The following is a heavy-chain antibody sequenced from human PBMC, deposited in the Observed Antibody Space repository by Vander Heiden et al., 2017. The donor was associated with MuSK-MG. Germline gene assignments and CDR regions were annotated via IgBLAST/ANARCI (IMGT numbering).Heavy chain of an antibody. J-gene: IGHJ6*02. CDR3: AKSAMGPYYYGMDV. CDR2: ISGSGGGT. D-gene: IGHD3-16*01. CDR1: GFTFSSYA. V-gene: IGHV3-23*01. Sequence: EVQLLESGGGLVQPGGSPRLSCAASGFTFSSYAMSWVRQAPGKGLEWVSGISGSGGGTYYADSVKGRFTISRDNSKNTLFLQMNSLRAEDTAVYYCAKSAMGPYYYGMDVWGQGTTVTVSS.